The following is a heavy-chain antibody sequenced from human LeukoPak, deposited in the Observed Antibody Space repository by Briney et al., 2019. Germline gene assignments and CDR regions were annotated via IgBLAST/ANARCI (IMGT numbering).Heavy chain of an antibody. CDR1: GASVSSFA. CDR2: FIPILRTP. CDR3: ATPNRGIGFDI. V-gene: IGHV1-69*05. D-gene: IGHD3-10*01. J-gene: IGHJ3*02. Sequence: SVKVSCKISGASVSSFALSRMRQSPGQGPEWMGGFIPILRTPKDAQKFQGRVTTTTDESTDTLYMELSGLRVEDTAVNYCATPNRGIGFDIWGQGTKVTVS.